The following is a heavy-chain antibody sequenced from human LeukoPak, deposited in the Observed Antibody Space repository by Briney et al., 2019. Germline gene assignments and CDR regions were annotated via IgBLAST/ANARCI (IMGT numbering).Heavy chain of an antibody. Sequence: SETLSLTCAVYGGSFSGYYWSWVRQPPGKGLEWIGEINHSGSTNYNASLKSRVTVSVDSSKNQFSLRLSSVTAADTAVYYCAPRGDIEHSYGYGKWFDPWGQGTRVTVSS. CDR2: INHSGST. D-gene: IGHD5-18*01. V-gene: IGHV4-34*01. J-gene: IGHJ5*02. CDR3: APRGDIEHSYGYGKWFDP. CDR1: GGSFSGYY.